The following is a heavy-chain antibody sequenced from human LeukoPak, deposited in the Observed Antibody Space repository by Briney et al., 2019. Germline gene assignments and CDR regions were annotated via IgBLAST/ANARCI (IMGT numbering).Heavy chain of an antibody. J-gene: IGHJ6*02. CDR1: GYTFTSYG. Sequence: GASVKVSCKASGYTFTSYGISWVRQAPGQGLEWMGWISAYNGNTNYAQKLQGRVTMTTDTSTSTAYMELRSLRSDDTAVYYCARDLVSEAVAVRGMDVWGQGTTVTVSS. CDR3: ARDLVSEAVAVRGMDV. D-gene: IGHD6-19*01. V-gene: IGHV1-18*01. CDR2: ISAYNGNT.